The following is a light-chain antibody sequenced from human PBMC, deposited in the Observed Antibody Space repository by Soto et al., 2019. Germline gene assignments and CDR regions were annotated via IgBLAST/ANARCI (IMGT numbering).Light chain of an antibody. J-gene: IGLJ1*01. CDR2: GNN. Sequence: QLVLTQPPSASGTPGQRVTMSCSGSSSNIGSNTVNWYQHLPGAAPRLLIYGNNQRPSGIPDRFSGSKSGTSASLAISGLHSEDEADYYCAAWDDSLNGYVFGTGTKLTVL. V-gene: IGLV1-44*01. CDR3: AAWDDSLNGYV. CDR1: SSNIGSNT.